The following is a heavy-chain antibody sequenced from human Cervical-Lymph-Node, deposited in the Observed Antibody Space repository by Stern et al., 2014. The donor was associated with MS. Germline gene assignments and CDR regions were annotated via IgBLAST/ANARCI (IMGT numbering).Heavy chain of an antibody. CDR3: VKRGITEVRGVRLGDY. J-gene: IGHJ4*02. D-gene: IGHD3-10*01. Sequence: VQLVESGGGVVQPGRSLRLTCKVSGFTFSSYGMHWVRQAPGKGLEWVSVISYDGSDTYYAESVKGRFTISRDNTKNTLYLEMRRLRREDTAVYYCVKRGITEVRGVRLGDYWGPGTLVIVSS. V-gene: IGHV3-30*18. CDR1: GFTFSSYG. CDR2: ISYDGSDT.